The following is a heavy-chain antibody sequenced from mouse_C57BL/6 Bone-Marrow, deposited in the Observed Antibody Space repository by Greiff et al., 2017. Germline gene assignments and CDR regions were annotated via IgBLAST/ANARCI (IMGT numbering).Heavy chain of an antibody. CDR2: IDPETGAT. CDR3: TTWDGGFAY. D-gene: IGHD2-3*01. J-gene: IGHJ3*01. V-gene: IGHV14-4*01. CDR1: GFNIKDDY. Sequence: VQLQQSGAELVRPGASVKLSCTASGFNIKDDYMHWVKQRPEQGLEWIGWIDPETGATAYASKFKGKATITADTSSNTAYLQLSSLTSEDTAVYYCTTWDGGFAYWGQGTLVTVSA.